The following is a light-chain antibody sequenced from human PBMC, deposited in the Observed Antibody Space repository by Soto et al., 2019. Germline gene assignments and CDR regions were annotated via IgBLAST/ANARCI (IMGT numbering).Light chain of an antibody. CDR1: QSISRW. J-gene: IGKJ5*01. Sequence: DIQITQSPSTLSASVGDRVTITCRASQSISRWLAWYQQKPGKAPKALIYDASTLRSGVPSRFSGGGSGTEFTLTISSLQPDDFATYCQQYNTYSTFGQGTRLEIK. CDR3: QQYNTYST. CDR2: DAS. V-gene: IGKV1-5*01.